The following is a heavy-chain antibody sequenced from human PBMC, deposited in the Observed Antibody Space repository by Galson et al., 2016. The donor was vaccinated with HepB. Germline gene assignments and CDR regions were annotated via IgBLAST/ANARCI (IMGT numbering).Heavy chain of an antibody. Sequence: SVKVSCKASGYTFNNYGISWVRQAPGQGLEWLGWISVYNGNTNYAQKFQGRVTMTTDTSTRIAYMELTSLRSDDTAVYYCARMVVQRYVYHAMDVCGKGTTVTVSS. V-gene: IGHV1-18*01. D-gene: IGHD2-15*01. CDR1: GYTFNNYG. J-gene: IGHJ6*04. CDR3: ARMVVQRYVYHAMDV. CDR2: ISVYNGNT.